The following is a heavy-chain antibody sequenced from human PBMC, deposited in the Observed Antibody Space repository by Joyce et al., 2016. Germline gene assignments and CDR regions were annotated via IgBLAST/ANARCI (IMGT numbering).Heavy chain of an antibody. D-gene: IGHD2-8*01. J-gene: IGHJ4*02. Sequence: EEQLVQSGAEMRKPGESLRISCKGSGYSFTDHWISWVRQLPGRGLEWMGRIDPSHSFTNYGPSFQRHVTFSIDKFINTAYLQWSSLKASDTAIYYCARGFCDQGVCYTALFDLWGQGTLVSVSS. CDR2: IDPSHSFT. V-gene: IGHV5-10-1*03. CDR3: ARGFCDQGVCYTALFDL. CDR1: GYSFTDHW.